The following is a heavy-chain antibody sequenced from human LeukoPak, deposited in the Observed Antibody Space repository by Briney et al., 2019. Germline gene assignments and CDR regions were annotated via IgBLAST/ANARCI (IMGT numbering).Heavy chain of an antibody. J-gene: IGHJ4*02. V-gene: IGHV4-4*07. CDR1: GSSISNHY. Sequence: PSETLSLTCTVSGSSISNHYWSWIRQPAGKGLEWIGRIYSTGSTNYNSSLKNRITMPVDTSKKQFSLKLTSVTAADTAVYYCAQSYYDFWSGPIGYWGQGTLVTVSS. CDR2: IYSTGST. D-gene: IGHD3-3*01. CDR3: AQSYYDFWSGPIGY.